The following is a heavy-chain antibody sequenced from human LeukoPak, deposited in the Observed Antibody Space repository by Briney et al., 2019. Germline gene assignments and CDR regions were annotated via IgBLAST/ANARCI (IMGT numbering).Heavy chain of an antibody. Sequence: SETLSLTCTVSGRSLSNNNYYWAWIRQPPGKGLECIGSIYYSGSPYYNPALKSRVTISVDTSKNQFSLRLSSVTAADTAVYYCATWRTAKTGFDYWGQGTLVTVSS. CDR3: ATWRTAKTGFDY. V-gene: IGHV4-39*01. D-gene: IGHD1-1*01. CDR2: IYYSGSP. CDR1: GRSLSNNNYY. J-gene: IGHJ4*02.